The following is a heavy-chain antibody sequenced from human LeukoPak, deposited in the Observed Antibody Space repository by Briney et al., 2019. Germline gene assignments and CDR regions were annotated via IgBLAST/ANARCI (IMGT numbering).Heavy chain of an antibody. D-gene: IGHD3-10*01. CDR2: IHASGIT. CDR1: GGSLSSNY. CDR3: ARDARQELPAGGFDF. Sequence: SETLSLTCTISGGSLSSNYWSWIRQPAGKGLEWIGRIHASGITNYDPSLKRRLTMSVDTSKNQFSLKLKSVTAADTAVYYCARDARQELPAGGFDFWGQGALVTVSS. J-gene: IGHJ4*02. V-gene: IGHV4-4*07.